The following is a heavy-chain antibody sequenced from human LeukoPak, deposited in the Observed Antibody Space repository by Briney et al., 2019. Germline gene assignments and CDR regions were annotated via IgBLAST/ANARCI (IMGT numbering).Heavy chain of an antibody. CDR3: ARYLYSGSYYVRRGFNWFDP. J-gene: IGHJ5*02. V-gene: IGHV4-4*07. CDR2: IYTSGST. CDR1: GGSISSYY. D-gene: IGHD1-26*01. Sequence: SETLSLTCTVSGGSISSYYWSWIRQPAGKGLEWIGRIYTSGSTNYNPSLKSLVTMSVDTSKNQFSLKLSSVTAADTAVYYCARYLYSGSYYVRRGFNWFDPWGQGTLVTVSS.